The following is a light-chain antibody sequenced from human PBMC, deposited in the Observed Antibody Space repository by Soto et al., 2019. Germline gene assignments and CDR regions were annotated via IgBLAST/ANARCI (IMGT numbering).Light chain of an antibody. CDR2: EVS. CDR1: SSDVGGYNY. CDR3: SSYTSSSTRV. Sequence: QSALTQPASVSGSPGQSITISCTGTSSDVGGYNYVSWYQQHPGKAPKLMIYEVSNRPSGVSNRFSGSKSGNTAYLTISGLQAEDEAEYYCSSYTSSSTRVFGGGTKLTVL. V-gene: IGLV2-14*01. J-gene: IGLJ3*02.